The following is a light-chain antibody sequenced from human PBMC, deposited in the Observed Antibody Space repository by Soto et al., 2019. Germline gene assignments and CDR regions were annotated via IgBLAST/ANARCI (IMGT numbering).Light chain of an antibody. V-gene: IGKV1-9*01. CDR3: LQHNSYPRT. CDR1: QGFSSY. Sequence: DIQLTQSPSFLSASVGDRVTITCRASQGFSSYLAWYQQKPGKAPKLLIYAASTLQSGVPSRFSGSGSGTEFTLTISSLQPEDFAAYFCLQHNSYPRTFGQGTKVEIK. CDR2: AAS. J-gene: IGKJ1*01.